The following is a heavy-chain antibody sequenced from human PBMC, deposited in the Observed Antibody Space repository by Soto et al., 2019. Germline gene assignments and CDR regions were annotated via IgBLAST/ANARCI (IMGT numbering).Heavy chain of an antibody. CDR2: TNPNSGNT. D-gene: IGHD3-3*01. Sequence: ASVKVSCRASGYTFTSYDINWVRQATGQGLEWMGWTNPNSGNTGYAQKFQGRVTMTRNTSISTAYMELSSLRSEDTAVYYCARAEITIFGVVVWGYYYYGMDVWGQGTTVTVSS. CDR3: ARAEITIFGVVVWGYYYYGMDV. CDR1: GYTFTSYD. J-gene: IGHJ6*02. V-gene: IGHV1-8*01.